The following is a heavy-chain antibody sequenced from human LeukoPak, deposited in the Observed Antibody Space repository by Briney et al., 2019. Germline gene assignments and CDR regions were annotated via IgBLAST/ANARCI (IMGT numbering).Heavy chain of an antibody. J-gene: IGHJ6*02. Sequence: GGSLRLSCAASGFTFSSYGMNWVRQAPGKGLEWVSGISWNNGSIGYADSVKGRFTISRDNAKNSLYLQMNSLRAEDTAFYYCAKDPSSGGMADGMDVWGQGTTVTVSS. CDR2: ISWNNGSI. CDR1: GFTFSSYG. CDR3: AKDPSSGGMADGMDV. V-gene: IGHV3-9*01. D-gene: IGHD2-15*01.